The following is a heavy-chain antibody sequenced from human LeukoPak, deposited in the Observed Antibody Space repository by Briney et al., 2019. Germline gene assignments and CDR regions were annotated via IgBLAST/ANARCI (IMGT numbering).Heavy chain of an antibody. CDR1: GGSISSGGYY. CDR2: IYYSGST. D-gene: IGHD3-16*01. Sequence: SQTLSLTCTVSGGSISSGGYYWSWIRQHPGKGLEWIGYIYYSGSTYYNPSLESRVTISVDTSKNQFSLKLSSVTAADTAVYYCARGARYVLPHYWGQGTLVTVSS. V-gene: IGHV4-31*03. J-gene: IGHJ4*02. CDR3: ARGARYVLPHY.